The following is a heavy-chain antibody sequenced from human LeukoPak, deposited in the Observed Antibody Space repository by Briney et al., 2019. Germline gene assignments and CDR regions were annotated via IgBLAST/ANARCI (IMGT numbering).Heavy chain of an antibody. V-gene: IGHV4-39*07. CDR1: GGSISSSSYY. CDR3: ARKQTGTMYDV. Sequence: KPSETLSLTCFVPGGSISSSSYYWAWIRQSPGKGLEWIGTFSSGGSAYYNPSLTSRVSISKDTSDNQFSLRLYSVTAADTAVYYCARKQTGTMYDVWGQGTQVTVSS. D-gene: IGHD1-7*01. J-gene: IGHJ4*02. CDR2: FSSGGSA.